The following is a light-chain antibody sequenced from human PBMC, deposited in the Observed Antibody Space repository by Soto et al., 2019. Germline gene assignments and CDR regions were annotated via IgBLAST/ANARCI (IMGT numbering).Light chain of an antibody. CDR3: QQSNKWPYT. V-gene: IGKV3-15*01. CDR1: QSVSGN. Sequence: EIVMTQSPATLSVSPGERATLSCRASQSVSGNLAWYQQKPGQAPRLLFYGASTRATGIPARFSGTGSGTDFTLTISSLQSEDFAVYHCQQSNKWPYTFGQGTKLEIK. CDR2: GAS. J-gene: IGKJ2*01.